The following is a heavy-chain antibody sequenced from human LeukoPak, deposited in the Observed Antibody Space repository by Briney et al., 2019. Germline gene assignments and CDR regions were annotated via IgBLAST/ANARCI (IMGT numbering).Heavy chain of an antibody. CDR1: GFTFDDYA. CDR3: AKEPPMTTVVTPGYFDY. D-gene: IGHD4-23*01. CDR2: ISWNSGSI. Sequence: PGRSLRLSCAASGFTFDDYAMHWVRQAPGKGLEWVSGISWNSGSIGYADSVKGRFTISRDNSKNTLSLQMNSLRAEDTAVYYCAKEPPMTTVVTPGYFDYWGQGTLVTVSS. V-gene: IGHV3-9*01. J-gene: IGHJ4*02.